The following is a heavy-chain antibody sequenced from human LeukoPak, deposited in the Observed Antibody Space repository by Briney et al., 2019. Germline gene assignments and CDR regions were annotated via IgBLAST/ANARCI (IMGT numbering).Heavy chain of an antibody. CDR2: IKQDGSEK. Sequence: GGSLRLSCAASGFTFSSYWMSWVRQAPGKGLEWVANIKQDGSEKYYVDSVKGRFTISRDNTKNSLYLQMNSLRAEDTAVYYCARVGGYCSSTSCYDSDYFDYRGQGTLVTVSS. D-gene: IGHD2-2*01. J-gene: IGHJ4*02. CDR3: ARVGGYCSSTSCYDSDYFDY. V-gene: IGHV3-7*01. CDR1: GFTFSSYW.